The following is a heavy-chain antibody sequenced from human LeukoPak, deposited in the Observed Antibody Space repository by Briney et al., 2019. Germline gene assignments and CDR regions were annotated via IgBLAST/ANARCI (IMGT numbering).Heavy chain of an antibody. V-gene: IGHV1-2*02. D-gene: IGHD3-10*01. CDR1: VYTFTGYY. CDR2: INPNSGST. J-gene: IGHJ3*02. CDR3: ARVVVRGVDLDAFDI. Sequence: ASVKVSYKASVYTFTGYYMHWVRQAPGQGVEWVGWINPNSGSTNYAQKLQGRVPMTRDTSISTAYMELSSVRSDETAVYYCARVVVRGVDLDAFDICGQGKMVTVS.